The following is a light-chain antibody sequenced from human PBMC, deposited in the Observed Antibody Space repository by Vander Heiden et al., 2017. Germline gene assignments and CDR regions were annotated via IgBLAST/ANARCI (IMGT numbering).Light chain of an antibody. V-gene: IGKV3-20*01. Sequence: EIVLTQSPGTLSLSPGERATLSCRASQSGTSGYLAWYQQKPGQAPRLLIYGAYSGSGADFTLTISRLEPEDFAVYYCQQDVSSPRTFGQGTKVEIK. CDR2: GA. J-gene: IGKJ1*01. CDR3: QQDVSSPRT. CDR1: QSGTSGY.